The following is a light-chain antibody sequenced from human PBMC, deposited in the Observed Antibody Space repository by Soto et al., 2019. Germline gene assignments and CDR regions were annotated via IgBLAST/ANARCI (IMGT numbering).Light chain of an antibody. CDR1: QSVGGF. J-gene: IGKJ2*01. Sequence: EIVLTQSPATLSLSPGERATLSCRASQSVGGFLAWYQQKSGQAPRLLIYDTSNRATGIPGRFSGSGSGTDITLTISSLEPEDFAIYHCQHRSNWPPLYTFGQGTKLEIK. CDR2: DTS. CDR3: QHRSNWPPLYT. V-gene: IGKV3-11*01.